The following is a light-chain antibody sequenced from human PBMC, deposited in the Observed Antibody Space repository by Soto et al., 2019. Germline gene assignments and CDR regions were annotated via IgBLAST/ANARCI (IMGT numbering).Light chain of an antibody. J-gene: IGKJ4*01. CDR2: AAS. CDR3: QQSDTFPAT. CDR1: QGIRSW. Sequence: DIQMTQSPSSVSASVGDRVTITCRASQGIRSWLAWYQQRPGKAPKLLISAASSLQSAVPSRFIGSGSGTDFTLTISSLQPDDFATYYCQQSDTFPATFGGGTKVEIK. V-gene: IGKV1D-12*01.